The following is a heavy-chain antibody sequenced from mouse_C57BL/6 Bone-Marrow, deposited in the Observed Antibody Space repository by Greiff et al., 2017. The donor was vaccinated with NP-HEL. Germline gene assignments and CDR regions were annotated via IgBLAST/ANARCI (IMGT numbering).Heavy chain of an antibody. J-gene: IGHJ2*01. CDR1: GYTFTSYW. CDR2: IYPGNSDT. V-gene: IGHV1-5*01. CDR3: TRCRYSNYEGHGY. Sequence: EVQLQQSGTVLARPGASVKMSCKTSGYTFTSYWMHWVKQRPGQGLEWIGAIYPGNSDTSYNQKFKGKAKLTAVTSASTAYMELSSLTNEDSAVYYCTRCRYSNYEGHGYWGQGTTLTVSS. D-gene: IGHD2-5*01.